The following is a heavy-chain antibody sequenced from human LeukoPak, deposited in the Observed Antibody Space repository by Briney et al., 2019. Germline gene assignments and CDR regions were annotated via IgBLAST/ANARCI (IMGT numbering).Heavy chain of an antibody. CDR3: ARVKYYYDSSDQAAFDI. Sequence: PSDTLSLTCTLSGGHISSYYWSWLRQPPGKALEGIGYIYYSGNTNYNPSLKSRVTISVDTSKNQFSLKLSSVTAADTAVYYCARVKYYYDSSDQAAFDIWGQGTMVTVSS. CDR1: GGHISSYY. CDR2: IYYSGNT. J-gene: IGHJ3*02. D-gene: IGHD3-22*01. V-gene: IGHV4-59*07.